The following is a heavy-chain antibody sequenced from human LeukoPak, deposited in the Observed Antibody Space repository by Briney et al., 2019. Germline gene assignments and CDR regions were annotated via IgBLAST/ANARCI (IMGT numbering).Heavy chain of an antibody. D-gene: IGHD6-19*01. CDR3: AKDLYDNGWYNYFDP. V-gene: IGHV3-23*01. CDR1: GFTFRSQA. CDR2: IYENGGTT. J-gene: IGHJ5*02. Sequence: GGSLRLSCVGSGFTFRSQAMSWVRQAPEKGLEFVSGIYENGGTTYYADSVKGRFSISRDNSKNTLYLQMDSLRGEDTAVYYCAKDLYDNGWYNYFDPWGQGALVTVSS.